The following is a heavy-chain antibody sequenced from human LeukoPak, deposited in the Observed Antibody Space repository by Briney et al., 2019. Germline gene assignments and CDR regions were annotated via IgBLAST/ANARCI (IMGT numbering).Heavy chain of an antibody. Sequence: GGSLRLSCAASGFMFSSYAMHWVRQAPGKGLEWVAVISYDGGNKYYADSVKGRFTISRDNSKNTLYLQMNSLRAEDTALYYCAREVGYYYDYVRGTYPQNYFDYWGQGTLVTVSS. J-gene: IGHJ4*02. CDR3: AREVGYYYDYVRGTYPQNYFDY. D-gene: IGHD3-16*02. V-gene: IGHV3-30-3*01. CDR1: GFMFSSYA. CDR2: ISYDGGNK.